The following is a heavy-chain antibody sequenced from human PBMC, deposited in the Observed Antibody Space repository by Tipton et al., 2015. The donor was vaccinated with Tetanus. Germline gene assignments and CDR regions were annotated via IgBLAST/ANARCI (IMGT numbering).Heavy chain of an antibody. V-gene: IGHV4-39*01. D-gene: IGHD1-26*01. CDR1: GGSISSSSYY. Sequence: TLSLTCTVSGGSISSSSYYWGWIRQPPGKGLEWIGSIYYSGSTYYNPSLKSRVTISVDTSKNQFSLKLRSVTAADTAVYYCARLIVGATTSEYVQHWGQGTLVTVSS. CDR2: IYYSGST. J-gene: IGHJ1*01. CDR3: ARLIVGATTSEYVQH.